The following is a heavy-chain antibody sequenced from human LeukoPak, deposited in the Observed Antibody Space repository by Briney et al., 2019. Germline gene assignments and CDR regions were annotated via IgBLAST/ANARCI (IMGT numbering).Heavy chain of an antibody. CDR3: ARDYGGVDS. D-gene: IGHD4-23*01. CDR1: GFTFTSYA. J-gene: IGHJ4*02. CDR2: ISGSGGST. Sequence: GGSLRLSCAASGFTFTSYAMSWVRQAPGKWLEWVSAISGSGGSTYYAASVKGPFTISRDNSKNTLYLQMNSLRAEDTAVYYCARDYGGVDSWGQGTLVTVSS. V-gene: IGHV3-23*01.